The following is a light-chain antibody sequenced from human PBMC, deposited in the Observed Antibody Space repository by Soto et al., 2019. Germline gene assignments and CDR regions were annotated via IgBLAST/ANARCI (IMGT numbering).Light chain of an antibody. J-gene: IGLJ3*02. Sequence: QSALTQPASVSGSPGQSITISCTGTSSDVGGYNYVSWYQQHPGKAPKLIIYEVINRPSGVSNRFSGSKSGKTASLTISGLQPEDEADYYCSSYAITSAGVFGGGTQLTVL. V-gene: IGLV2-14*01. CDR3: SSYAITSAGV. CDR2: EVI. CDR1: SSDVGGYNY.